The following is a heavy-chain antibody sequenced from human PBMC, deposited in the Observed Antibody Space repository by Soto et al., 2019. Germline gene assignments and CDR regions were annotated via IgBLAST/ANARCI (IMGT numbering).Heavy chain of an antibody. Sequence: GGSLRLSCAASGFTFSSYGMHWVRQAPGKGLEWVAVISYDGSDKYYADSVKGRFTISRDNSKNTLYLQMNSLRVEDTAVYYCAKDPNHCSGGSCYFWFDPWGQGTLVTVSS. J-gene: IGHJ5*02. CDR3: AKDPNHCSGGSCYFWFDP. CDR2: ISYDGSDK. CDR1: GFTFSSYG. V-gene: IGHV3-30*18. D-gene: IGHD2-15*01.